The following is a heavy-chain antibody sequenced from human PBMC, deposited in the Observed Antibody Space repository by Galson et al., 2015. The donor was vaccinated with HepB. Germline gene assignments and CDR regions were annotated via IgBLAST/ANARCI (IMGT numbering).Heavy chain of an antibody. V-gene: IGHV3-74*01. Sequence: SLRLSCAASGFSFSRYWMHWVRQTPGKGLVWVSRISSDGSRTSYADSVKGRFTISRDNAKNTLYLQMNSLRAEDTAIYYCARVIVEGYTYTLDQWGPGTLVTVSS. J-gene: IGHJ4*02. D-gene: IGHD3-22*01. CDR3: ARVIVEGYTYTLDQ. CDR2: ISSDGSRT. CDR1: GFSFSRYW.